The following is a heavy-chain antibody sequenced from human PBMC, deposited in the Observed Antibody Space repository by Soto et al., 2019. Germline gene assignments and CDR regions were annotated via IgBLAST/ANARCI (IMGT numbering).Heavy chain of an antibody. D-gene: IGHD6-13*01. CDR3: AREGVSSSWYYYYGMDV. CDR2: ISYSGST. CDR1: GGSISSYY. J-gene: IGHJ6*02. V-gene: IGHV4-59*01. Sequence: QVQLQESGPGLVKPSETLSLTCTVSGGSISSYYWSWIRQPPGKGLEWIGYISYSGSTNYNSSLKRRITISXDXSXNXXSLKLSSLTAADTAVYYCAREGVSSSWYYYYGMDVWGQGTTVTVSS.